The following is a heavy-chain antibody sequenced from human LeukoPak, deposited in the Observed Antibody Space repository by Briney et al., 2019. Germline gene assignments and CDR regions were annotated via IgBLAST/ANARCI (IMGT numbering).Heavy chain of an antibody. V-gene: IGHV3-48*01. CDR2: IGRDDTNSII. Sequence: TGGSLRLSCAASGFSFSDAWMNWVRQAPGKGLEWISYIGRDDTNSIIYYSDSVKGRFTISRDNVKNSLFLQVNSLRAEDTAVYYCATSSSWNWYFGLWGRGTLVTVSS. CDR3: ATSSSWNWYFGL. D-gene: IGHD6-13*01. CDR1: GFSFSDAW. J-gene: IGHJ2*01.